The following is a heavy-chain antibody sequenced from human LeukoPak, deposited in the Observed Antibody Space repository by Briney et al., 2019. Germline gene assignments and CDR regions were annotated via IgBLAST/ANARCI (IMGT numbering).Heavy chain of an antibody. CDR1: GYTFTGYY. Sequence: GASVKVSCKASGYTFTGYYMHWVRQAPGQGLEWMGWINPNSGGTNYAQKFQGRVTMTRDTSISTAYMELRSLRSDDTAVYYCARVIASSGGAFDIWGQGTMVTVSS. CDR2: INPNSGGT. J-gene: IGHJ3*02. V-gene: IGHV1-2*02. CDR3: ARVIASSGGAFDI. D-gene: IGHD6-19*01.